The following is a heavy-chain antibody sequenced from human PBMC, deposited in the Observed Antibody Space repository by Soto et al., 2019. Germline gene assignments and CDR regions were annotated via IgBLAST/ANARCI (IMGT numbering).Heavy chain of an antibody. CDR3: ARVTGAAAGYYYSYYGMDV. V-gene: IGHV1-18*01. D-gene: IGHD6-13*01. CDR1: GYTFTSYG. Sequence: QVQLVQSGAEVKKPGASVKVSCKASGYTFTSYGISWVRQAPGHGLEWMGWISAYNGNTNYAQQLEGRVTMTTDTSTSTAYMELRSLRSDDTAVYYCARVTGAAAGYYYSYYGMDVWGQGTTVTVSS. J-gene: IGHJ6*02. CDR2: ISAYNGNT.